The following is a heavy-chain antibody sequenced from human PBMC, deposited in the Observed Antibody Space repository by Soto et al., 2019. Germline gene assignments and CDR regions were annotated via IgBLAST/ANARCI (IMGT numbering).Heavy chain of an antibody. CDR2: ISYDGSNK. CDR3: ARVPEYCISTSCPYYYYGMDV. CDR1: GFTFSSYA. D-gene: IGHD2-2*01. J-gene: IGHJ6*02. V-gene: IGHV3-30-3*01. Sequence: QVQLVESGGGVVQPGRSLRLSCAASGFTFSSYAMHWVRQAPGKGLEWVAVISYDGSNKYYADSVKGRFTISRENSKNTLYLQMNSLRAEDTAVYYCARVPEYCISTSCPYYYYGMDVWGQGTTVTVSS.